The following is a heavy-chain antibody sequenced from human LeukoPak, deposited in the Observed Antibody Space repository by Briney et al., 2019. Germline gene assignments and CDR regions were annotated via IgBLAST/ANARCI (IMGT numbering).Heavy chain of an antibody. J-gene: IGHJ5*02. Sequence: PSETLSLTCAVSGGSISSSNWWSWIRQPPGKGLEWIGRIYTSGSTNYNPSLKSRVTMSVDTSKNQFSLKLSSVTAADTAVYYCARDLLGLGWFDPWGQGTLVTVSS. CDR2: IYTSGST. V-gene: IGHV4-4*02. CDR1: GGSISSSNW. D-gene: IGHD3-16*01. CDR3: ARDLLGLGWFDP.